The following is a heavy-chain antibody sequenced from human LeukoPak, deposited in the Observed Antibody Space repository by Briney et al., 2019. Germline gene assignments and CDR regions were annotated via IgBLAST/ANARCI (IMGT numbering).Heavy chain of an antibody. Sequence: GASVKVSCKASGYTFTSYYMHWVRQAPGQGLEWMGWINTNTGNPTYAQGFTGRFVLSLDTSVSTAYLQISSLKAEDTAVYYCAREGPENYYDSSGYPDYWGQGTLVTVSS. V-gene: IGHV7-4-1*02. CDR2: INTNTGNP. J-gene: IGHJ4*02. CDR3: AREGPENYYDSSGYPDY. D-gene: IGHD3-22*01. CDR1: GYTFTSYY.